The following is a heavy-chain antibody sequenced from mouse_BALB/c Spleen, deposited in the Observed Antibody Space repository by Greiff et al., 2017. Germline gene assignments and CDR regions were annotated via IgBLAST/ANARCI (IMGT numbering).Heavy chain of an antibody. D-gene: IGHD2-14*01. CDR3: DRDGYDDDGYYYSLDY. CDR2: FYPGSGSI. Sequence: VKLLESGAELVKPGASVKLSCTASGYTFTEYIIPWVQQRSGQGLEWIGWFYPGSGSIKYNEKFKDKVTLTTDKSSSTVYMELSSLTSEDSAVYYYDRDGYDDDGYYYSLDYWGQGTSVTVSS. V-gene: IGHV1-62-2*01. J-gene: IGHJ4*01. CDR1: GYTFTEYI.